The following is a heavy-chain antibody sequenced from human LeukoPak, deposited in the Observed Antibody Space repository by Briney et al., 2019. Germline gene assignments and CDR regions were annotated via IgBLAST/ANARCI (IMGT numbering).Heavy chain of an antibody. J-gene: IGHJ4*02. CDR1: GFSLSNSAVG. V-gene: IGHV2-5*02. CDR3: AHGSIGGYSFDY. CDR2: IYWDDDK. Sequence: SGPTLVKPTQTLTLTCTLSGFSLSNSAVGGGWIRQPPGKALEWLALIYWDDDKRYSPSLKSRLTITKDTSKNQVVLTMTNMDPVDTATYYCAHGSIGGYSFDYWGQGTLVTASS. D-gene: IGHD3-22*01.